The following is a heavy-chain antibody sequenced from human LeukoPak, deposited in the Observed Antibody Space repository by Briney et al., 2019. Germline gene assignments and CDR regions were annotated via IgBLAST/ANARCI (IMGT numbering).Heavy chain of an antibody. J-gene: IGHJ4*02. V-gene: IGHV2-5*01. D-gene: IGHD1-14*01. Sequence: SGPPLVEPTQPRTLTCAVTGFAFPTSEVGVGWIRQPPRKALEWLALVSWNDFKSFSPSLKSRLTITKDTSKDQVVLTMTNMDPVDTATYYGGRCLHSGTYRFDYWGQGTLVTVSS. CDR1: GFAFPTSEVG. CDR3: GRCLHSGTYRFDY. CDR2: VSWNDFK.